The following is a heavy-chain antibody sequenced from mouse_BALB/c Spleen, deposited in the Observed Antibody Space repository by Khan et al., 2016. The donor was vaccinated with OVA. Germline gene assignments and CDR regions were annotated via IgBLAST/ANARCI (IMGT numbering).Heavy chain of an antibody. CDR3: PRGALTTYVMDY. J-gene: IGHJ4*01. CDR2: ILPGRSNN. V-gene: IGHV1-9*01. D-gene: IGHD2-12*01. Sequence: QVQLQQSGAELMKPGASVKISCKATGYTFSSYWIEWVKQRPGHGLEWIGEILPGRSNNNFNEKFKGKATITAETSANIAYMQLTSLQSVDSAVYYCPRGALTTYVMDYWGHGPSVTISS. CDR1: GYTFSSYW.